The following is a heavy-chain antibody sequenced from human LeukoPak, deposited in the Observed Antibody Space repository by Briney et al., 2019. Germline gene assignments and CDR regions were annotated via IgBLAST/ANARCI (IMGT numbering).Heavy chain of an antibody. Sequence: SETLSLTCTVSGGSISSGSYYWSWIRQPAGKGLEWIGYIYYSGSTNYNPSLKSRVTISVDTSKNQFSLKLSSVTAADTAVYYCARDVRGGYYFDYWGQGTLVTVSS. D-gene: IGHD3-10*02. J-gene: IGHJ4*02. V-gene: IGHV4-61*10. CDR3: ARDVRGGYYFDY. CDR2: IYYSGST. CDR1: GGSISSGSYY.